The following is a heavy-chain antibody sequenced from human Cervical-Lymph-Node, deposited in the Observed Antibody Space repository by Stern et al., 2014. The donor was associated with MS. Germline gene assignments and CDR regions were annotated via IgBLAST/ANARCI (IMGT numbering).Heavy chain of an antibody. CDR2: INSEGSGT. J-gene: IGHJ4*02. Sequence: QLVQSGGGLVQPGGSLRLSCAAAGFTFNTYWMHWVRQAPGKGLVWVARINSEGSGTTYADSVKGRFTISRDNARNTLYLQMSSLGYDDAAVYYCVRDWTSDTRGYWYFDYWGQGTLVTVSS. CDR3: VRDWTSDTRGYWYFDY. CDR1: GFTFNTYW. D-gene: IGHD3-22*01. V-gene: IGHV3-74*01.